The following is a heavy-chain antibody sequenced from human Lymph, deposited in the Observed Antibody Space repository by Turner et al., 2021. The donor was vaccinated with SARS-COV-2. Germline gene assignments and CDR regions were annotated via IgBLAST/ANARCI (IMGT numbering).Heavy chain of an antibody. D-gene: IGHD2-21*02. CDR3: ARETVNNWVDP. V-gene: IGHV4-59*01. CDR2: IYYRGST. CDR1: GGSMHSNY. J-gene: IGHJ5*02. Sequence: QVQLQESGPRLVKPLETLSLTCTVSGGSMHSNYWSLIRQPPGKRLEWIGYIYYRGSTNYNPSLESRVTISVDTSRNQFSLNLTSVTAADTAIYYCARETVNNWVDPWGQGTLVTVSS.